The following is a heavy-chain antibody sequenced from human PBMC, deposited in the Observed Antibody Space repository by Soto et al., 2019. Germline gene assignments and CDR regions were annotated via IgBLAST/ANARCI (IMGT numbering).Heavy chain of an antibody. CDR1: RFTVSGHA. V-gene: IGHV3-30*04. Sequence: QVQLVESGGGVVQPGRSLRLSCAASRFTVSGHAMHWVRQAPGKGLEWVAVISHDGRQKHYVDSVKGRFTLSRDESDNTVYLQMNSLRPEDTAVYCWEKDVYFDSYYFDQWGKGNMVTVSS. J-gene: IGHJ4*02. CDR2: ISHDGRQK. CDR3: EKDVYFDSYYFDQ. D-gene: IGHD3-9*01.